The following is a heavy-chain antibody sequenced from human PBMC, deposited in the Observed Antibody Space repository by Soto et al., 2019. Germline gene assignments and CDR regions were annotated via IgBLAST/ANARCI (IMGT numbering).Heavy chain of an antibody. V-gene: IGHV5-10-1*01. CDR1: GYSFASYW. D-gene: IGHD3-22*01. CDR3: ARHKAFYYDSSGA. J-gene: IGHJ5*02. CDR2: IDPSDSYA. Sequence: VESLKISCKGSGYSFASYWISWVRQMPAKGLEWMGMIDPSDSYANYSPSFQGHVTFSADKSIRTAYLQRSSLRASDTAMYYCARHKAFYYDSSGAWGEGTMVTV.